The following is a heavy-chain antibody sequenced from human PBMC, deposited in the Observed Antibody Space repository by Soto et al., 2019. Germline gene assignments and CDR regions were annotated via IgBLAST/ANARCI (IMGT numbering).Heavy chain of an antibody. CDR1: GYTLTELS. D-gene: IGHD3-10*01. V-gene: IGHV1-24*01. CDR2: FDPEDGET. J-gene: IGHJ6*02. CDR3: ATQNLHGSGSYYGKGLSYYYGMDV. Sequence: ASVKVSCKVSGYTLTELSMHWVRQAPGKGLEWMGGFDPEDGETIYAQKFQGRVTMTEDTSTDTAYMELSSLRSEDTAVYYCATQNLHGSGSYYGKGLSYYYGMDVWGQGTTVTVSS.